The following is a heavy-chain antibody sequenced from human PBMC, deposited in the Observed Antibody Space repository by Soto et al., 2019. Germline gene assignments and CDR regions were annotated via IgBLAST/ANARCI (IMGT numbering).Heavy chain of an antibody. CDR3: ARHSYCYGGSCMTDY. Sequence: EVQLVQSGAEVKKPGESLKISCKGSGYSFTNHWIGWVRQVTGKGLEWMGIVHPGDSDTRYSPSFQGQVTISADKSISTAYLLWSSLKASDTAMYYCARHSYCYGGSCMTDYWGQGTLVTVSS. CDR1: GYSFTNHW. V-gene: IGHV5-51*01. CDR2: VHPGDSDT. D-gene: IGHD2-15*01. J-gene: IGHJ4*02.